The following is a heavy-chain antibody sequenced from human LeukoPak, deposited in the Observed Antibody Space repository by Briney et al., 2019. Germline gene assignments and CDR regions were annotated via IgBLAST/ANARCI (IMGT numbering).Heavy chain of an antibody. CDR3: AREGSGLSY. Sequence: SETLSLTCTVSGGSISSSSYYLGWIRQPPGKGLEWIVSIYYSGSTYYNPSLKSRVTISVDTSKNQFSLKLSSVTAADTAVYYCAREGSGLSYWGQGTLVTVSS. J-gene: IGHJ4*02. V-gene: IGHV4-39*01. D-gene: IGHD3-10*01. CDR1: GGSISSSSYY. CDR2: IYYSGST.